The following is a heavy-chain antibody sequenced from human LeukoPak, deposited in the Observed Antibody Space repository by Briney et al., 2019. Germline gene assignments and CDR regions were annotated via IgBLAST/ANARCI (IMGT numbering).Heavy chain of an antibody. V-gene: IGHV4-34*01. J-gene: IGHJ4*02. CDR2: INHSGST. Sequence: SETLSLTCAVYGVSFSGYYWSWIRQPPGKGLEWIGEINHSGSTNYNPSLKSRVTISVDTSKNQFSLKLNSVTAADTAVYYCARKPGYSSGWYLYWGQGTLVTVSS. CDR3: ARKPGYSSGWYLY. D-gene: IGHD6-19*01. CDR1: GVSFSGYY.